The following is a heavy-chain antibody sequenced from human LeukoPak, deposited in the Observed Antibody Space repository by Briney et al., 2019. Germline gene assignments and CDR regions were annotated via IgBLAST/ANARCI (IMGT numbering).Heavy chain of an antibody. J-gene: IGHJ4*02. D-gene: IGHD2-2*01. CDR1: GFTFSNAW. Sequence: TTGGSLRLSCAASGFTFSNAWMSWVRQAPGKGLEWVGRIKSKTDGGTTDYAAPVKGRFTISRDDSKNTLYLQMNSLKTEDTAVYYCTTDWENQLLNKLWFDYWGQGTLVTVSS. CDR3: TTDWENQLLNKLWFDY. V-gene: IGHV3-15*01. CDR2: IKSKTDGGTT.